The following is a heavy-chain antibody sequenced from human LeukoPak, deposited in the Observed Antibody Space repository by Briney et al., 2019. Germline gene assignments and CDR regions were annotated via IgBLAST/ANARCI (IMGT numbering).Heavy chain of an antibody. V-gene: IGHV3-23*01. D-gene: IGHD6-13*01. J-gene: IGHJ5*02. CDR2: LSGNVFVT. CDR3: AKGAASTLGFDP. Sequence: PGWSLRLSCAASGFXFSSYAITWLRQAPGKGLQWVSSLSGNVFVTYHADSVEGRFPISRDNSRNTLYLQMNSLRAEDTAIYYCAKGAASTLGFDPWGQGTLVTVSS. CDR1: GFXFSSYA.